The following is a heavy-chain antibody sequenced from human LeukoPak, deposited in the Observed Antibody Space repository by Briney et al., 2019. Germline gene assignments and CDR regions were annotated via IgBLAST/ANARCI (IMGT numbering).Heavy chain of an antibody. CDR2: ISGSGGST. Sequence: GGSLRLSCAASGFTVSNNYMSWVRQVPVKGLEWVSAISGSGGSTYYAASVKGRFTISRDNSKNTLYLQMNSLRAEDTAVYYCARVGYCSSSTCRNYFDYWGQGTLVTVSS. V-gene: IGHV3-23*01. CDR1: GFTVSNNY. D-gene: IGHD2-2*01. J-gene: IGHJ4*02. CDR3: ARVGYCSSSTCRNYFDY.